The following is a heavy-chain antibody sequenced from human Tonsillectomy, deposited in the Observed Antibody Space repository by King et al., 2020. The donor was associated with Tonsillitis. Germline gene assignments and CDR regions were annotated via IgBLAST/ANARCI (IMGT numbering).Heavy chain of an antibody. CDR1: GFTFSSYG. J-gene: IGHJ4*02. CDR2: ISYDGSNK. CDR3: AKEDNGGNFFDY. V-gene: IGHV3-30*18. D-gene: IGHD4-23*01. Sequence: VQLVESGGGVVQPGRSLRLSCAGSGFTFSSYGMHWVRQAPGKGLEWVAVISYDGSNKYYAGSGKGRFTISRDNSKNTLYLQMNSLRAEDTAVYYCAKEDNGGNFFDYWGQGTLVTVSS.